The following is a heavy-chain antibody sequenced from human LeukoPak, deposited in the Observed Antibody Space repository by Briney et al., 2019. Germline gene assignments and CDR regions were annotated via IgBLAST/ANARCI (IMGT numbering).Heavy chain of an antibody. D-gene: IGHD3-16*01. Sequence: PGGSLRLSCAASGFTLSSYWMSWVRQAPGKGLEWVANIKQDGSEKYYVDSVKGRFTISRDNAQNSLYLQMNSLRAEDTAIYYCAREGRLSYWGQGTLVTVSA. CDR2: IKQDGSEK. V-gene: IGHV3-7*05. CDR1: GFTLSSYW. J-gene: IGHJ4*02. CDR3: AREGRLSY.